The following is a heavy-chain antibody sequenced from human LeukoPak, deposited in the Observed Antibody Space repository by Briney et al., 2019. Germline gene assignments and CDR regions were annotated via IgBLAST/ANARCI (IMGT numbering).Heavy chain of an antibody. D-gene: IGHD2-2*01. CDR2: IIPIFGTA. Sequence: SVKVSCKASGGTFSSYAISWVRQAPGQGLEWMGGIIPIFGTANYAQKFQGRVTITADKSTSTAYMELGSLRSEDTAVYYCASPDCSSTSCYAFSRIYYYYGMDVWGKGTTVTVSS. J-gene: IGHJ6*04. V-gene: IGHV1-69*06. CDR3: ASPDCSSTSCYAFSRIYYYYGMDV. CDR1: GGTFSSYA.